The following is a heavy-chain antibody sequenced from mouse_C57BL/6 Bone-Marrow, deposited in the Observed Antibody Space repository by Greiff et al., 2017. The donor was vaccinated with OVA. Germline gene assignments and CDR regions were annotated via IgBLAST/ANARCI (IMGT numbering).Heavy chain of an antibody. J-gene: IGHJ1*03. CDR2: INPNNGGT. Sequence: VQLQQSGPELVKPGASVKIPCKASGYTFTDYNMDWVKQSHGKSLEWIGDINPNNGGTIYNQKFKGKATLTVDKSSSTAYMELRSLTSEDIAVYYGARSSDGYYPYWYVDVWGTGTTVTVSS. CDR3: ARSSDGYYPYWYVDV. D-gene: IGHD2-3*01. V-gene: IGHV1-18*01. CDR1: GYTFTDYN.